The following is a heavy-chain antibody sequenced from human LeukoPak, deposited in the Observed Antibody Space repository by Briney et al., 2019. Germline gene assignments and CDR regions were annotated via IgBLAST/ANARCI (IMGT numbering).Heavy chain of an antibody. D-gene: IGHD2-2*01. CDR3: PSSVVVPAASGINRIDY. J-gene: IGHJ4*02. Sequence: ASVTVSSTASGYTFTSYDINWVRQAPGQGLEWMGWMNPNSGNTGYAQKFQGRVTIIRNTSISTAYMELSSLRPEDTAGISCPSSVVVPAASGINRIDYWGQGTLVTVSS. V-gene: IGHV1-8*01. CDR1: GYTFTSYD. CDR2: MNPNSGNT.